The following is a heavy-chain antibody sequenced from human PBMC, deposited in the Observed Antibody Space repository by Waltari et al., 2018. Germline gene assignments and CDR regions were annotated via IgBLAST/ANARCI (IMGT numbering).Heavy chain of an antibody. D-gene: IGHD1-26*01. CDR3: ARAVSGSYYYYYMDV. Sequence: QVQLQQWGAGLLKPSETLSLTCAVYGGSFSGYYWSWIRQPPGKGLEWIGEINHSGSTTSNPSLKSRVTISGDTSKNQFSLKLSSVTAADTAVYYCARAVSGSYYYYYMDVWGKGTTVTVSS. V-gene: IGHV4-34*01. J-gene: IGHJ6*03. CDR1: GGSFSGYY. CDR2: INHSGST.